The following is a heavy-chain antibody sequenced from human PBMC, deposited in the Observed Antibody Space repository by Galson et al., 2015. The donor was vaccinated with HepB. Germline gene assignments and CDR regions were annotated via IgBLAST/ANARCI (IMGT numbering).Heavy chain of an antibody. CDR1: GYTFTNYI. D-gene: IGHD4-17*01. Sequence: SVKVSCKASGYTFTNYIIHWVRQAPGQRLEWMGWISTGHGNTKYSQKFRDRVTLTRDTSASTAYMELSSLRSEDTAVYYCAASPTVTHYYYMDVWGKGTTVIVSS. CDR2: ISTGHGNT. J-gene: IGHJ6*03. CDR3: AASPTVTHYYYMDV. V-gene: IGHV1-3*04.